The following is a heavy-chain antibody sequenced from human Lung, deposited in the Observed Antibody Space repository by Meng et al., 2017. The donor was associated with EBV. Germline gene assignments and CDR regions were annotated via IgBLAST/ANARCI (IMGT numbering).Heavy chain of an antibody. CDR1: PDTFTSYG. CDR2: INTDTGNP. Sequence: QGQPVQSRSKLTRPGASVRVSCKASPDTFTSYGILWVRQAPGQRPEYMGWINTDTGNPTYAPGFTGRFVFSLDTSVSSAYLQISSLTAEDTAVYYCARRVGCSFGYQFDYWGQGTLVTVSS. D-gene: IGHD5-18*01. CDR3: ARRVGCSFGYQFDY. V-gene: IGHV7-4-1*02. J-gene: IGHJ4*02.